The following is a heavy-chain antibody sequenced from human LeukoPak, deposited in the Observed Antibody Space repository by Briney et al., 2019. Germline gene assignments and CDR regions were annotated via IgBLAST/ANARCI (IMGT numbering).Heavy chain of an antibody. CDR1: GITLSNFG. Sequence: GGSLRLSCAVSGITLSNFGMSWVRQAPGKGLEWVAGIRDSGGSTNYADSVKGRFTISRDNPKNTLYLQMNSLRAEDTAVYFCAKRGVVIRVILVGFHKEAYYFDSWGQGALVTVSS. D-gene: IGHD3-22*01. CDR2: IRDSGGST. V-gene: IGHV3-23*01. CDR3: AKRGVVIRVILVGFHKEAYYFDS. J-gene: IGHJ4*02.